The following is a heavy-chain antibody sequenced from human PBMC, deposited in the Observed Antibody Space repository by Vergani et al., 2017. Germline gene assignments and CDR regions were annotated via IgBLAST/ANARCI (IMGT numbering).Heavy chain of an antibody. V-gene: IGHV4-34*01. J-gene: IGHJ4*02. D-gene: IGHD1-7*01. CDR1: GGSFSGYY. CDR2: INHSGST. Sequence: QVQLQQWGAGLLKPSETLSLTCAVYGGSFSGYYWSWIRQPPGKGLEWIGEINHSGSTNYNPSLKSRVTISVDTSKNQFSLKLSSVTAADTAVYYCANELELRYWGQGTLVTVSS. CDR3: ANELELRY.